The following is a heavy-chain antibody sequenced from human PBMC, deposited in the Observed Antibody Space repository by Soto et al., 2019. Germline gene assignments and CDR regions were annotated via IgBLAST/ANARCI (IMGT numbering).Heavy chain of an antibody. Sequence: QVQLQESGPGLVRPSETLSLTCTVSGGSFSSYYWTWIRQSPGKGLEWIGYIYYSGSTDYNPSLRGRLAISIDTSKNPFSLRLNSMTAGDTAVYFCAGRDCSGTNCYYVDYYYMDVWGKGTTVTVSS. CDR3: AGRDCSGTNCYYVDYYYMDV. J-gene: IGHJ6*03. CDR2: IYYSGST. V-gene: IGHV4-59*08. D-gene: IGHD2-2*01. CDR1: GGSFSSYY.